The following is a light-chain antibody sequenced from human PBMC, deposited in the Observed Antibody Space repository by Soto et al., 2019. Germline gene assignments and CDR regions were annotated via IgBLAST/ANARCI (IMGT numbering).Light chain of an antibody. Sequence: DIQMTQSPSSLSASVGDRVNISCRASQDIGSRLAWYQQKPGKAPKILIYAAASLHSGVPSRFSATFSGTDFTLTINSLQPEDLATYFCQQGNGFPLTFGPGTKVDLK. CDR3: QQGNGFPLT. CDR1: QDIGSR. CDR2: AAA. V-gene: IGKV1-12*01. J-gene: IGKJ3*01.